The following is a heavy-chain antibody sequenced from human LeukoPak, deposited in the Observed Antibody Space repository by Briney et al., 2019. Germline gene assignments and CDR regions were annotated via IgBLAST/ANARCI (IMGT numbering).Heavy chain of an antibody. V-gene: IGHV4-34*01. CDR3: ARGNRPYGEHEAFDI. J-gene: IGHJ3*02. CDR1: DESFSGYY. CDR2: IDHSGST. Sequence: SETLSLTCAVYDESFSGYYCSWIRQPPRKGLEWIGEIDHSGSTNYNPSLQSRVTISVDTSKNQLSLKVSSVSAADTAVYYCARGNRPYGEHEAFDIWGHGTTVTVSP. D-gene: IGHD3-10*01.